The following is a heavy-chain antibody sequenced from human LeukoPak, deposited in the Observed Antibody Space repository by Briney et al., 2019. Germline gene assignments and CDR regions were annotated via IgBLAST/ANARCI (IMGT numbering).Heavy chain of an antibody. Sequence: GESLRLSCAASGFTFSRYWIHWVRQAPGKGLEWVSRINPDGSTTTHADSVKGRFTISRDNAKNTLYLQMNSLRAEDTAMYYCAKDMGVTTPYYYYYYGMDVWGQGTTVTVSS. CDR3: AKDMGVTTPYYYYYYGMDV. J-gene: IGHJ6*02. D-gene: IGHD4-17*01. CDR2: INPDGSTT. V-gene: IGHV3-74*01. CDR1: GFTFSRYW.